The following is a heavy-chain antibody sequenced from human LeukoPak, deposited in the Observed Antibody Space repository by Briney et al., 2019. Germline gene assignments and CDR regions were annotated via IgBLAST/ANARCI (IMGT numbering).Heavy chain of an antibody. CDR1: GGSISSGDYY. CDR2: IYYSGST. D-gene: IGHD3-10*01. V-gene: IGHV4-30-4*01. J-gene: IGHJ4*02. CDR3: ARGGGDTMVRGVIWNY. Sequence: SETLSLTCTVSGGSISSGDYYWSCIRQPPGKGLEWIGYIYYSGSTYYDPSLKSRVTRSVDTSKNQFSLKLSSVTAAVTAVYYCARGGGDTMVRGVIWNYWGQGTLVTVSS.